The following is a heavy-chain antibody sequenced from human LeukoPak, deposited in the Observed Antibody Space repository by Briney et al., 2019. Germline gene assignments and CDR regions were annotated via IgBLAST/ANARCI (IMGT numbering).Heavy chain of an antibody. D-gene: IGHD5-24*01. CDR1: GFPFSSYW. CDR3: TRVGYIDEGIDY. V-gene: IGHV3-7*04. Sequence: GGSLRLSCVASGFPFSSYWMTWVRQAPGKGLEWVANIKQDGSKKSYVDSVKGRFSISRDNAKNSLYLQMNSLRAEDTAIYYCTRVGYIDEGIDYWGQGTLVTVSS. J-gene: IGHJ4*02. CDR2: IKQDGSKK.